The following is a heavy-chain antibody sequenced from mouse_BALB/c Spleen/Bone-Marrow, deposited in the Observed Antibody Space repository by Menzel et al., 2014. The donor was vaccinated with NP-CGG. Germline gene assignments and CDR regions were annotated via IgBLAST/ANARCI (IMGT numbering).Heavy chain of an antibody. V-gene: IGHV14-3*02. D-gene: IGHD2-1*01. J-gene: IGHJ4*01. Sequence: VLLKESGAELVKPGASVKLPCTASGFNIKDTYMHWVKQRPEQGLEWIGRIYPANGDTKYDPKFQGKATITADTSSNTAYLQLSSLTSEDTAVYYCARYGNGLMDYWGQGTSVTVSS. CDR3: ARYGNGLMDY. CDR1: GFNIKDTY. CDR2: IYPANGDT.